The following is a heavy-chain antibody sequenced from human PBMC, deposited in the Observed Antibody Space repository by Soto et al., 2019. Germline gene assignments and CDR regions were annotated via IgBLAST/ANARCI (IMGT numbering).Heavy chain of an antibody. D-gene: IGHD3-10*01. CDR1: GFTFRTYA. Sequence: PGGSLRLSCAASGFTFRTYAMNWVRQAPGKGLEWVSAISGSGSFTHHADSVRGRFTISRDNSQNQLYLQMNNLRGDDTAMYYCAKIPTGSGSSKFDYWGQGIQVTVSS. J-gene: IGHJ4*02. CDR2: ISGSGSFT. CDR3: AKIPTGSGSSKFDY. V-gene: IGHV3-23*01.